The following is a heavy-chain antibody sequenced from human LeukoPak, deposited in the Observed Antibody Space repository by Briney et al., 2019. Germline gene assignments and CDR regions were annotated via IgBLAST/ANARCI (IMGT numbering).Heavy chain of an antibody. CDR3: ARRGKDTWYTSSKYYFDY. Sequence: GESLKISCKGSGYSFTNYWIGWVRQMPGKGLGWMGIICPGDSDTRYSPSFQGQVTISADKSISTAYLQWSSLKASDTAMYYCARRGKDTWYTSSKYYFDYWGQGTLVTVSS. J-gene: IGHJ4*02. CDR2: ICPGDSDT. V-gene: IGHV5-51*01. CDR1: GYSFTNYW. D-gene: IGHD6-13*01.